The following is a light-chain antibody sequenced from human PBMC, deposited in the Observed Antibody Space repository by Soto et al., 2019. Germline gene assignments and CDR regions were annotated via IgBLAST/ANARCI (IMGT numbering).Light chain of an antibody. CDR3: SSYTATTLA. CDR2: DVT. J-gene: IGLJ3*02. Sequence: QSVLTQPASVSGSPGQSITNACTGTTSDIGGYNYVSWYQQHPGEAPKLIIYDVTNRPSGVSNRFSGSKSDNTASLTISGLQPEDEADYYCSSYTATTLAFGGGTKLTVL. CDR1: TSDIGGYNY. V-gene: IGLV2-14*03.